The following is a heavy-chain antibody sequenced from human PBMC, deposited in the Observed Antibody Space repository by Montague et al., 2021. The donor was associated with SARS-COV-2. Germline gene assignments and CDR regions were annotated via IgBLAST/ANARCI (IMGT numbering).Heavy chain of an antibody. CDR1: GGSISSSSYY. CDR3: ARQNMGSVTMFGVFMHDRWFDP. Sequence: SETLSLTCTVSGGSISSSSYYWGWLRQPPEKVLEWIGNIYYSGGTYYNPPLKSRVTISGDTTKNQFSLKLSSVTAADTAVYYCARQNMGSVTMFGVFMHDRWFDPWGQGTLVTVSS. V-gene: IGHV4-39*01. D-gene: IGHD3-3*01. CDR2: IYYSGGT. J-gene: IGHJ5*02.